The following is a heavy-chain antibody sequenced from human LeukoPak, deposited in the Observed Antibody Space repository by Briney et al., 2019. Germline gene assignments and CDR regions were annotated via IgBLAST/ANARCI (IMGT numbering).Heavy chain of an antibody. CDR1: VYTFTVYY. CDR3: ARSDDYGDPYFDC. D-gene: IGHD4-17*01. V-gene: IGHV1-2*02. Sequence: ASVTVSFTSSVYTFTVYYMHWVRQAPGQGPEWRGWINPNSGGTNYAQKFQGRVTIIRDTSISTAYMELSRLRSDDTAVYYCARSDDYGDPYFDCWGQGTMVTVCS. J-gene: IGHJ4*02. CDR2: INPNSGGT.